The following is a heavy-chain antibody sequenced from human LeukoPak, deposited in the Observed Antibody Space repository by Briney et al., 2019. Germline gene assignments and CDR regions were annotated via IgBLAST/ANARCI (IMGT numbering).Heavy chain of an antibody. CDR1: GGSISSYY. CDR2: IYYSGST. J-gene: IGHJ5*02. Sequence: PSETLSLTCTVSGGSISSYYWSWIRQPPGKGLEWIGDIYYSGSTNYNPALKSRVAMSVDRSKNQFSLQLSSVTAADTAVYYCARSPSLSGSYLGVLRWFDPWGQGTLVTVSS. V-gene: IGHV4-59*01. CDR3: ARSPSLSGSYLGVLRWFDP. D-gene: IGHD3-10*01.